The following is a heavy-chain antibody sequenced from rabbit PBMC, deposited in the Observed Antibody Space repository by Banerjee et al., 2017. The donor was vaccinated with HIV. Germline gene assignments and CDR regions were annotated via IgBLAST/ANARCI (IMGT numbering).Heavy chain of an antibody. CDR1: GFSFSSNYW. J-gene: IGHJ6*01. CDR3: ARVWEL. D-gene: IGHD4-2*01. CDR2: IYTDSGSA. V-gene: IGHV1S45*01. Sequence: QEQLEESGGDLVKPEGSLTLTCTASGFSFSSNYWLCWVRQAPGKGLEWIGCIYTDSGSAWYASWAKGRFTITRSTSLNTVTLQMTSLTAADTATYFCARVWELWGPGTLVTVS.